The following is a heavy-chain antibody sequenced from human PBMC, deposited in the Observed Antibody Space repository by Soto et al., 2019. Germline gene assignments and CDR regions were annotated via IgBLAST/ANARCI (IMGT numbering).Heavy chain of an antibody. J-gene: IGHJ4*02. CDR1: GFTFSSYT. Sequence: EVQLLESGGGLVQPGGSLRLSCAASGFTFSSYTMSWVRQAPGKGLEWVSAISGSGGSTYYADSVKGRFTISRDNSKNTLYLQMNSLRAEDTAVYYCAPHLWFGELYYWGQGTLVTVSS. CDR3: APHLWFGELYY. CDR2: ISGSGGST. V-gene: IGHV3-23*01. D-gene: IGHD3-10*01.